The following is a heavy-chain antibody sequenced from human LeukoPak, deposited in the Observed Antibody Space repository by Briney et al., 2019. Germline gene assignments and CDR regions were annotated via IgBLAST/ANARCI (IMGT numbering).Heavy chain of an antibody. Sequence: SETLSLTCTVSGGSISSYYWSWIRQPPGKGLGWIGYIYYSGSTNYNPSLKSRVTISVDTSKNQFSLKLSSVTAADTAVYYCARWLPRMGYGMDVWDQGTTVNVSS. CDR2: IYYSGST. V-gene: IGHV4-59*08. J-gene: IGHJ6*02. CDR3: ARWLPRMGYGMDV. CDR1: GGSISSYY. D-gene: IGHD5-12*01.